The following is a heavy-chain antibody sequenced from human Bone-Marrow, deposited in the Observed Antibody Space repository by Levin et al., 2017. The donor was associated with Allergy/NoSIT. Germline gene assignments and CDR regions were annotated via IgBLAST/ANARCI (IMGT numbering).Heavy chain of an antibody. CDR1: GFTFRSYW. CDR3: AVSARPVQF. CDR2: INQDGSEK. J-gene: IGHJ4*02. V-gene: IGHV3-7*01. Sequence: GGSLRLSCEASGFTFRSYWMSWVRQAPGKGLEWVASINQDGSEKYYVDSVKGRYIISRDNAKNSLNLQMSNLRVEDTAVYFCAVSARPVQFWGQGTLVTVSA.